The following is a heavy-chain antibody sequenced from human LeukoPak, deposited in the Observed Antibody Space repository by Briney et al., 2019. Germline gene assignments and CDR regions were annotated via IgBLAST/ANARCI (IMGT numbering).Heavy chain of an antibody. CDR1: GYTFTGYY. J-gene: IGHJ4*02. V-gene: IGHV1-2*02. CDR2: INPNSGGT. Sequence: GASVKVSCKASGYTFTGYYMHWVRQAPGQGLEWMGWINPNSGGTNYAQKFQGRVTMTRDTSISTAYMELSRLRSDDTAVYYCARTGADYYDSQLPAYFDYWGQGTLVTVSS. CDR3: ARTGADYYDSQLPAYFDY. D-gene: IGHD3-22*01.